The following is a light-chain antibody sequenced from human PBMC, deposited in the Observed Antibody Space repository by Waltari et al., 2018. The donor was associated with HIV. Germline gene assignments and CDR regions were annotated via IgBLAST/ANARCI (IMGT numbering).Light chain of an antibody. CDR1: TSNIGTNT. CDR2: SNN. J-gene: IGLJ3*02. V-gene: IGLV1-44*01. CDR3: AAWDDNLNGWV. Sequence: QPLLTQPPSVSGTPGQRITISCSGSTSNIGTNTLSWYQQLPGTAHKLLIHSNNQRPSGVPDRFSGSKSGTSASLAISGLQSEDEADYYCAAWDDNLNGWVFGGRTKLTVL.